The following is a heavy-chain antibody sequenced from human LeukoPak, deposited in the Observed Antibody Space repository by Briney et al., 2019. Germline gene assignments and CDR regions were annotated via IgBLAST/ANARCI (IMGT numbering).Heavy chain of an antibody. CDR3: ARVTTTVRYHYYGMDV. V-gene: IGHV4-4*07. CDR2: IYTSGST. J-gene: IGHJ6*02. CDR1: GGSISGYY. D-gene: IGHD4-11*01. Sequence: PSETLSLTCSVSGGSISGYYWSWIRQPAGKGLEWIGRIYTSGSTNYNPSLKSRLTMSVDTSKNQFSPKLTSVTAADTAVYYCARVTTTVRYHYYGMDVWGQGTTVTVSS.